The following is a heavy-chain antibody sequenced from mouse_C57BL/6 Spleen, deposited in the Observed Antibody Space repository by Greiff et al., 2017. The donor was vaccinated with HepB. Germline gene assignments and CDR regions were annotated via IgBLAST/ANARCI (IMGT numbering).Heavy chain of an antibody. CDR3: ARRITTVVATGAMDY. J-gene: IGHJ4*01. D-gene: IGHD1-1*01. CDR2: ISSGSSTI. V-gene: IGHV5-17*01. Sequence: EVQRVESGGGLVQPGGSLKLSCAASGFTFSDYGMHWVRQAPEKGLEWVAYISSGSSTIYYADTVKGRFTISRDNAKNTLFLQMTSLRSEDTAMYYCARRITTVVATGAMDYWGQGTSVTVSS. CDR1: GFTFSDYG.